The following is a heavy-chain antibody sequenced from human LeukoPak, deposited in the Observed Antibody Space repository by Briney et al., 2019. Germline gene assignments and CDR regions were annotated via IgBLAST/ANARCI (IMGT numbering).Heavy chain of an antibody. CDR2: INHSGST. J-gene: IGHJ4*02. CDR1: GGSFSGYY. D-gene: IGHD5-18*01. Sequence: SETLSLTCAVYGGSFSGYYWSWIRQPPGKGLEWIGEINHSGSTNYNPPLKSRVAISVDTSKNQFSLKLSSVTAADTAVYYCARGMGIQLWRFDYWGQGTLVTVSS. V-gene: IGHV4-34*01. CDR3: ARGMGIQLWRFDY.